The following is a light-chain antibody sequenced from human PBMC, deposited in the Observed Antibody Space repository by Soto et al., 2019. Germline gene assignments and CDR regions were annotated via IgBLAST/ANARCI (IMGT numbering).Light chain of an antibody. CDR3: HQYNNWPPFT. Sequence: EIVMTQSPATLSVSPGERVTLSCRASQSVSRSLAWYQQKPGQAPRLLIYGASTRATGIPARFSGSGSGTEFTLTISSLPSEDFAVYYCHQYNNWPPFTFGPGTKVDIK. J-gene: IGKJ3*01. CDR2: GAS. CDR1: QSVSRS. V-gene: IGKV3-15*01.